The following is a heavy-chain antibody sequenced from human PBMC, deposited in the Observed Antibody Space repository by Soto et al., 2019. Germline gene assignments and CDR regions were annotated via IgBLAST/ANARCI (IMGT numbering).Heavy chain of an antibody. CDR3: ARENYYGGHVIGSLDL. D-gene: IGHD3-22*01. CDR2: VSSEGGTQ. V-gene: IGHV3-30-3*01. J-gene: IGHJ2*01. Sequence: QVQLVESGGGVVQPGKSLRLSCTASGFTFSSYAMQWVRQAPGKGLECVAVVSSEGGTQFYADSVKGRFTISRDNSKSSLYLQISSLTTEDAAIYYCARENYYGGHVIGSLDLWGRGTLVSVSS. CDR1: GFTFSSYA.